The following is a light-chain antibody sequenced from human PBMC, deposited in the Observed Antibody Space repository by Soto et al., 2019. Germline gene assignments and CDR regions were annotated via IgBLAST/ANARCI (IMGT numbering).Light chain of an antibody. V-gene: IGLV2-14*01. CDR2: GVD. CDR1: TSDVDGHNF. Sequence: QSALTQPASVSGSPGQSITISCSGTTSDVDGHNFVSWFQQHPGKAPKMMIYGVDQRPSGVSIRFSGSKSGNTASLTISGLQTEDEADYYCSSYTRSAIWVFGGGTKLTVL. CDR3: SSYTRSAIWV. J-gene: IGLJ3*02.